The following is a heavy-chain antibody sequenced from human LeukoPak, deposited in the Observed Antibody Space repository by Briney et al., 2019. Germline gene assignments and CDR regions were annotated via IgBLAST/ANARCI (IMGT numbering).Heavy chain of an antibody. D-gene: IGHD7-27*01. J-gene: IGHJ5*02. CDR1: GFNFRNYA. Sequence: GGSLRLSCAASGFNFRNYAMHWVRQAPGKGLEWMAGIAYDSSQKVYAESLRGRLIISRDNSRNTISLQINSVSFDDTAVYHCTRGSIPGQHLPHEAWGQGTLVTVSS. V-gene: IGHV3-30-3*01. CDR3: TRGSIPGQHLPHEA. CDR2: IAYDSSQK.